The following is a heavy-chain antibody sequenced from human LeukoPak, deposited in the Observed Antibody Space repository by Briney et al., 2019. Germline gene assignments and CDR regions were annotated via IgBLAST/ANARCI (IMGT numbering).Heavy chain of an antibody. V-gene: IGHV4-4*02. D-gene: IGHD3-9*01. J-gene: IGHJ6*04. CDR3: ARAVSDILTGAYYYGMDV. Sequence: SETLSLTYAVSGGSISSSNWWSWVRQPPGKGLEWIGEIYHSGSTNYNPSLKSRVTISVDKSKNQFSLKLSSVTAADTAVYYCARAVSDILTGAYYYGMDVWGKGTTVTVSS. CDR1: GGSISSSNW. CDR2: IYHSGST.